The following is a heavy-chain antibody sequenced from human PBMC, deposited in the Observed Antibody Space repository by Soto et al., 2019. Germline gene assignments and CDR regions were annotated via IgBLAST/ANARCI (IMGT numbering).Heavy chain of an antibody. CDR3: ARGDSGYDSNYYYYGMDV. D-gene: IGHD5-12*01. Sequence: SETLSLTCTISGGSISSYYWSWIRQTPGKGLEWIGYVYFSGSTNYNPSLKSRVLISIDTSRNQFSLKLNSVTAADTAVYYCARGDSGYDSNYYYYGMDVWGQGTTVTVSS. J-gene: IGHJ6*02. CDR2: VYFSGST. CDR1: GGSISSYY. V-gene: IGHV4-59*01.